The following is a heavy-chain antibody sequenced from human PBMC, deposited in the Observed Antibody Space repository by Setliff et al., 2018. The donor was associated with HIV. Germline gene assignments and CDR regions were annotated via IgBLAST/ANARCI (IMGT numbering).Heavy chain of an antibody. CDR3: ARVTGWNDAGDY. V-gene: IGHV4-34*01. Sequence: SETLSLTCAVYGGSFSGHYWSWIRQPPGKGLEWIGEINHSGSTNYNPSLKSRVTISVDTSKNQFSLKLSFVTAADTAVYYCARVTGWNDAGDYWGRGTLVTVSS. D-gene: IGHD1-1*01. CDR2: INHSGST. J-gene: IGHJ4*02. CDR1: GGSFSGHY.